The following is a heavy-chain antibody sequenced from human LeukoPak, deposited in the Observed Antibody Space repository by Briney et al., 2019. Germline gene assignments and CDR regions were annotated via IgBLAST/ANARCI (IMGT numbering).Heavy chain of an antibody. J-gene: IGHJ6*04. CDR2: IYYSGST. Sequence: GSLRLSCAASGFTFSNYAMSWVRQAPGKGLEWIGYIYYSGSTNYNPSLKSRVTISVDTSKNQFSLKLSSVTAADTAVYYCARVLITMVRGVISYYYYGMDVWGKGTTVTVSS. CDR3: ARVLITMVRGVISYYYYGMDV. D-gene: IGHD3-10*01. CDR1: GFTFSNYA. V-gene: IGHV4-59*01.